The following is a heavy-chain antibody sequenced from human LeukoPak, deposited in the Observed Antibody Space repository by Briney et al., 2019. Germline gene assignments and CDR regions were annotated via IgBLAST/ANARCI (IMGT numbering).Heavy chain of an antibody. D-gene: IGHD1-26*01. CDR3: AKDYSDSRVGDVFLEY. CDR2: ITSGFTP. CDR1: GLTFSNYA. Sequence: GGSLRLSCAASGLTFSNYAMSWFRQAPGKGLEWVSGITSGFTPHYADSVKGRFTISRDNSKNTFHLQMNGMRAEDTAVYYCAKDYSDSRVGDVFLEYWGQGTLVTVSS. V-gene: IGHV3-23*01. J-gene: IGHJ4*02.